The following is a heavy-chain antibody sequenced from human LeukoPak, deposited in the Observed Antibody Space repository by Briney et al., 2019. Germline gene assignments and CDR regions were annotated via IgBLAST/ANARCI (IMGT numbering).Heavy chain of an antibody. CDR2: VYYSGST. CDR1: GDSTSSSNYY. CDR3: ARCRPSGIAANWYLDL. V-gene: IGHV4-39*07. J-gene: IGHJ2*01. Sequence: SETLSLNCTVSGDSTSSSNYYWGWIRQPPGKGLEWIGSVYYSGSTHYNPSLKSRVTISVDTSKNQFSLKLNSVIAADTAVYYCARCRPSGIAANWYLDLWGRGTLVTVSS. D-gene: IGHD6-13*01.